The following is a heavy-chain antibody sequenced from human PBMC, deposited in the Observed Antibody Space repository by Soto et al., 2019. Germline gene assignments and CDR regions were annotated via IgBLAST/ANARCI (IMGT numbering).Heavy chain of an antibody. CDR2: IFYSGST. V-gene: IGHV4-59*01. CDR3: ARERKDYYDSSGYFDY. Sequence: PSATLSLTCTVSGGSISSYYWSWIRQPPGKGLEWIGYIFYSGSTNYNPSLKSRVTISVDTSKNQFSLKLSSVTAADTAVYYCARERKDYYDSSGYFDYWGQGTLVTVSS. D-gene: IGHD3-22*01. J-gene: IGHJ4*02. CDR1: GGSISSYY.